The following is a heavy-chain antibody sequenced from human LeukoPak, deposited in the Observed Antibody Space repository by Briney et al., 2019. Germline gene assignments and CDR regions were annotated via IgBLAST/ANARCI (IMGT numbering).Heavy chain of an antibody. CDR2: IYYSGST. V-gene: IGHV4-59*01. D-gene: IGHD3-10*01. CDR1: GGSISSYY. J-gene: IGHJ6*03. CDR3: ARVWFGEDYYYYYMDV. Sequence: PSETLSLTCTVSGGSISSYYWSWIRQPPGKGLEWIGYIYYSGSTNYNPSLKSRVTISVDTSKNQFSLKLSSVTAADTAVYYCARVWFGEDYYYYYMDVWGKGTTVTISS.